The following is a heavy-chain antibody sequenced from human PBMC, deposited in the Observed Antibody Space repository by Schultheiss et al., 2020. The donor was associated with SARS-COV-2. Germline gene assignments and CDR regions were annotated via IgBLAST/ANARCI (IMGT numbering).Heavy chain of an antibody. D-gene: IGHD1-14*01. Sequence: SETLSLTCTVSGGSISSYYWSWIRQPPGKGLEWIGYIYYSGSTNYNPSLKSRVTISVDTSKNQFSLKLSSVTAADTAVYYCARAPPDNRARNWYFDLWGRGTLVTVSS. V-gene: IGHV4-59*08. CDR1: GGSISSYY. CDR3: ARAPPDNRARNWYFDL. J-gene: IGHJ2*01. CDR2: IYYSGST.